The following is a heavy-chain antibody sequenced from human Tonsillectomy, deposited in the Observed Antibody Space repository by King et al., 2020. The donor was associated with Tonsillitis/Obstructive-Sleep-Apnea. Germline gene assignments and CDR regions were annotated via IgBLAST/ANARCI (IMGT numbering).Heavy chain of an antibody. CDR1: GFTFSDYY. D-gene: IGHD2-15*01. Sequence: QLVQSGGGLVKPGGSLRLSCAASGFTFSDYYMSWIRQAPGKGLEWVSYISSSSSYTNYADSVKGRFTISRDNAKNSLYLQMNSLRAEDTAVYYCARDLSVCSGGSCYSSWFDPWGQGTLVTVSS. J-gene: IGHJ5*02. CDR2: ISSSSSYT. V-gene: IGHV3-11*05. CDR3: ARDLSVCSGGSCYSSWFDP.